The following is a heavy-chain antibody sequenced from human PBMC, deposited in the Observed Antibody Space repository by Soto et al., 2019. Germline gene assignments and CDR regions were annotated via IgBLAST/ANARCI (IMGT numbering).Heavy chain of an antibody. CDR1: GYTFTSYG. CDR3: ARVNGWAAGGSYYCMDV. V-gene: IGHV1-18*01. Sequence: QVQLVQSGAEVKKPGASVKVSCKASGYTFTSYGISWVRQAPGPGLEWMGWISAYNGTTNYAQKLQGRVTMPTDTSAGTAYMELRRLRSDDTAVYSCARVNGWAAGGSYYCMDVWGKGTTVTVSS. J-gene: IGHJ6*03. D-gene: IGHD6-13*01. CDR2: ISAYNGTT.